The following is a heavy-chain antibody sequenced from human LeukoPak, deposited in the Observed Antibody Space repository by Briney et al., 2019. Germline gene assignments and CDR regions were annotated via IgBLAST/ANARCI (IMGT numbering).Heavy chain of an antibody. J-gene: IGHJ6*03. CDR2: ISSSGSTI. CDR3: ARPIRRYYMDV. CDR1: GFTFSNYR. D-gene: IGHD1-1*01. V-gene: IGHV3-48*04. Sequence: GGSLRLSCAASGFTFSNYRMNWVRQAPGKGLEWVSSISSSGSTIYYADSVKGRFTISRDNAKNSLYLQMNSLRAEDTAVYYCARPIRRYYMDVWGKGTTVTISS.